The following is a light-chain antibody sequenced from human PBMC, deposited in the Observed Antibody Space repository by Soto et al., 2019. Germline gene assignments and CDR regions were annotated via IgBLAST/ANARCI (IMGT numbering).Light chain of an antibody. Sequence: PMTQSPSCLSTSVGDRVTITCRASQSVTTYLNWYQHKPGKAPKLLISAASSLQSGVPSRFSGSGSGTDFTLTISSLQAEDSATYYCQQSYYALTFGGGTKVDIK. V-gene: IGKV1-39*01. J-gene: IGKJ4*01. CDR2: AAS. CDR1: QSVTTY. CDR3: QQSYYALT.